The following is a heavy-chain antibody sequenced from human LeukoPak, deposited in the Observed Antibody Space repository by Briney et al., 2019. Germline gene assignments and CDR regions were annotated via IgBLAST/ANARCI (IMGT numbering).Heavy chain of an antibody. D-gene: IGHD6-13*01. CDR1: GYTFTSYG. J-gene: IGHJ4*02. CDR2: ISGNNGNT. Sequence: ASVKVSCKASGYTFTSYGISWVRQAPGQGLEWMTWISGNNGNTDFAKNFQGRVTMTTDISTTIVYMELRSLKSDDTAVYFCARGGRDSSSWFFDYWGQGTLVTVSS. V-gene: IGHV1-18*01. CDR3: ARGGRDSSSWFFDY.